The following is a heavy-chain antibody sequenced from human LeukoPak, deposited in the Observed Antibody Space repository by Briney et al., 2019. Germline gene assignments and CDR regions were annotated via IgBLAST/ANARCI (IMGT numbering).Heavy chain of an antibody. D-gene: IGHD6-19*01. Sequence: GGSLRLSCAASGFTFSSYAMSWVRQAPGKGLEWVSAISGSGGSTYYADSVKGRFTISRDNSKNTLYLQMNSLRAEDTAVYYCANRWLDLQTFDYWGQGTLVTVSS. V-gene: IGHV3-23*01. CDR3: ANRWLDLQTFDY. CDR1: GFTFSSYA. CDR2: ISGSGGST. J-gene: IGHJ4*02.